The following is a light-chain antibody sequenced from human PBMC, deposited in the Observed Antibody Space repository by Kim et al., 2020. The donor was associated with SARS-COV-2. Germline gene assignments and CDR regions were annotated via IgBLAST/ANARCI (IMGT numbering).Light chain of an antibody. CDR1: LRVSSA. Sequence: VSPGGNAVPTCWAGLRVSSALAGCQQKPGQAPSRLMFDEANRAAGSPARFSGSGSGTDFTLTISSLEHDDFAVYYCQQRFNWQITFGQGTRLEIK. V-gene: IGKV3-11*01. J-gene: IGKJ5*01. CDR3: QQRFNWQIT. CDR2: DEA.